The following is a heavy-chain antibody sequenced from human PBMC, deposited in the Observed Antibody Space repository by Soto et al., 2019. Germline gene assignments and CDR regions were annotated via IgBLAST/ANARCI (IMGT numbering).Heavy chain of an antibody. D-gene: IGHD2-15*01. CDR2: ISSSSSTI. V-gene: IGHV3-48*02. J-gene: IGHJ6*02. CDR3: ARDPRGYCSGGSCSNYYYYGMDV. Sequence: PGGSLRLSCAASGFTFSSYSMNWVRQAPGKGLEWVSYISSSSSTIYYADSVKGRFTISRDNAKNSLYLQMNSLRDEDTAVYYCARDPRGYCSGGSCSNYYYYGMDVWGQGTTVTVSS. CDR1: GFTFSSYS.